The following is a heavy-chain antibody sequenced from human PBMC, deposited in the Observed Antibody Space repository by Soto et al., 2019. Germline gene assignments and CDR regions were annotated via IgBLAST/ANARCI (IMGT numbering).Heavy chain of an antibody. Sequence: SETLSLTCIVSGGSISNYYWAWIRQPPGKGLEWIGYIYYGGSTYDNPSLKGRVAISVDKSKNQFSLKLSSMTAADTAFYYCARVGGDWGQGTL. CDR3: ARVGGD. V-gene: IGHV4-59*01. D-gene: IGHD1-26*01. CDR1: GGSISNYY. CDR2: IYYGGST. J-gene: IGHJ4*02.